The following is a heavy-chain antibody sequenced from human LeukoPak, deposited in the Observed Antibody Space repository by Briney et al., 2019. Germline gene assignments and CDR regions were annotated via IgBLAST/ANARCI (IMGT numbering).Heavy chain of an antibody. Sequence: GGPPGLSRAASGFSLHCYCMHWGRPAPGKGLGWVGVISDDGRSKDYADSVKGRFTISRDNSKDTLYLQMNSLRAEDTAVYYCAKRPSDYGDYVSYFDYWGQGTLVTVSS. CDR2: ISDDGRSK. CDR3: AKRPSDYGDYVSYFDY. V-gene: IGHV3-30*18. J-gene: IGHJ4*02. D-gene: IGHD4-17*01. CDR1: GFSLHCYC.